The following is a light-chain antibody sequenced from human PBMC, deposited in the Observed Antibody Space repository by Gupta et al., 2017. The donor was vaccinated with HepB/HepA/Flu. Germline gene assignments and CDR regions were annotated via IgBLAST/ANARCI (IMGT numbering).Light chain of an antibody. CDR2: QNN. J-gene: IGLJ2*01. CDR3: QAWDSAAVV. Sequence: SYELIQPPPVSVSPGETVSITCSGDNLGDKYSCWYQQKPGQSPVLIIYQNNKRPSGIPARFSGSNSGNTATLAISGTQAMDEADYYCQAWDSAAVVFGGGTKLTVL. V-gene: IGLV3-1*01. CDR1: NLGDKY.